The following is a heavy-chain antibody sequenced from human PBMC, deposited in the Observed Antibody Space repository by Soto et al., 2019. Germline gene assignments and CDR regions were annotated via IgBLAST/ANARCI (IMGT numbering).Heavy chain of an antibody. CDR3: ARQEGYCSGGSCYYSGMDV. Sequence: VELVESGGNVVQPGRSLRLSCAASGFSFSTYGMHWVRQSPGKGLEWVGVISYDGSRKYYGDSVKGRFTISRDNSKNTLYLEISSLRGEDTAVYYCARQEGYCSGGSCYYSGMDVWGQGTTVTVSS. CDR2: ISYDGSRK. CDR1: GFSFSTYG. D-gene: IGHD2-15*01. J-gene: IGHJ6*02. V-gene: IGHV3-30*03.